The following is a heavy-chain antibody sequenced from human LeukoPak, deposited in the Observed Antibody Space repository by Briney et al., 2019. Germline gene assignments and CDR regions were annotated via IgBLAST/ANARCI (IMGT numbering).Heavy chain of an antibody. D-gene: IGHD6-13*01. CDR2: IRYDGSNK. J-gene: IGHJ6*03. CDR1: GFTFSSYG. Sequence: GGSLRLSCAASGFTFSSYGMHWVRQAPGKGLEWVAFIRYDGSNKYYADSVKGRFTISRDNSKNTLYLQMNSLRAEDTAVYYCAKVSSWYSYYYYMDVWGKGTTVTISS. CDR3: AKVSSWYSYYYYMDV. V-gene: IGHV3-30*02.